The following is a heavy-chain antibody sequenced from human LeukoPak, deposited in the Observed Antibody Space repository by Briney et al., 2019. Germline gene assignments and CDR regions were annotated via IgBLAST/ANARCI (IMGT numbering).Heavy chain of an antibody. Sequence: GASVKVSCKASGGTFSSYAISWVRQAPGQGLEWMGGIIPIFGTANYAQKFQGRVTITADKSTSTAYMELSSLRSEDTAVYYCARELRVYNSGYDYVAFDYWGQGTLVTVSS. CDR3: ARELRVYNSGYDYVAFDY. CDR1: GGTFSSYA. CDR2: IIPIFGTA. D-gene: IGHD5-12*01. V-gene: IGHV1-69*06. J-gene: IGHJ4*02.